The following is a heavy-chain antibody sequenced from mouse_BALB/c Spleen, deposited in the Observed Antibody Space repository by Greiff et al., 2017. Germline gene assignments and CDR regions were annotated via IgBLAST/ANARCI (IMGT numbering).Heavy chain of an antibody. V-gene: IGHV3-8*02. CDR3: ARYLITTAPFAY. CDR2: ISYSGST. CDR1: GDSITSGY. Sequence: EVKLMESGPSLVKPSQTLSLTCSVTGDSITSGYWNWIRKFPGNKLEYMGYISYSGSTYYNPSLKSRISITRDTSKNQYYLQLKSVTTEDTATYYCARYLITTAPFAYWGQGTLVTVSA. J-gene: IGHJ3*01. D-gene: IGHD1-2*01.